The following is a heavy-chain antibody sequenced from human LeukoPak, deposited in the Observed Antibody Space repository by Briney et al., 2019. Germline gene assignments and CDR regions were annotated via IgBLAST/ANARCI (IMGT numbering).Heavy chain of an antibody. J-gene: IGHJ4*02. CDR1: GFTFSSYW. Sequence: GGSLRLSCEGSGFTFSSYWMSWVRQAPGKGLEWVANIKQDGSEKYYVDSVKGRFTISRDNSKNTLYLQMNSLRAEDTAVYYCARDVSGYCSSSSCYFDYWGQGTLVTVSS. D-gene: IGHD2-2*01. V-gene: IGHV3-7*01. CDR3: ARDVSGYCSSSSCYFDY. CDR2: IKQDGSEK.